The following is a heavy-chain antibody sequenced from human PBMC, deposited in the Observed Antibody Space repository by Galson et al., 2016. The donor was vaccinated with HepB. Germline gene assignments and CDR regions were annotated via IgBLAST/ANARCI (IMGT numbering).Heavy chain of an antibody. CDR2: ISGSGGST. J-gene: IGHJ3*01. V-gene: IGHV3-23*01. Sequence: SLRLSCAASGFTFSSYAVSWVRQAPGKGLEWVSAISGSGGSTSYADSVKGRFTISRDNSKNTLYLQINSLRAEDTAVYYCAKGGRDTSGYENWGQGTVVTVSS. CDR3: AKGGRDTSGYEN. D-gene: IGHD3-22*01. CDR1: GFTFSSYA.